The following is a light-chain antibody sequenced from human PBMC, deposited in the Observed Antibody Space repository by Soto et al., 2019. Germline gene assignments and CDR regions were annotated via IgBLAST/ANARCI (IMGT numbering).Light chain of an antibody. CDR3: SSYTSSTTPDV. J-gene: IGLJ1*01. Sequence: QSALTQPASVSGSPGQSITISCTGTSSDVGGYNYVSWYQQHPGKAPKLMIYDVSNRPSGVSNRFSGSKSGNTASLTVSGRHAEDGADYYCSSYTSSTTPDVFGTGTKLTVL. CDR2: DVS. V-gene: IGLV2-14*01. CDR1: SSDVGGYNY.